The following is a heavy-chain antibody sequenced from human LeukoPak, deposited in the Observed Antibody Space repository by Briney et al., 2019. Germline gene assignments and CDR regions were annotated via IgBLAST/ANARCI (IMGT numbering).Heavy chain of an antibody. J-gene: IGHJ6*02. V-gene: IGHV4-61*01. CDR1: GGSVSSGSYY. D-gene: IGHD6-13*01. CDR2: IYYSGST. Sequence: SETLSLTCTVSGGSVSSGSYYWSWIRQPPGKGLEWIRYIYYSGSTNYNPSLKSRVTISVDTSKNQFSLKLSSVTAADTAVYYCARDSGSSWYHYYYGMDVWGQGTTVTVSS. CDR3: ARDSGSSWYHYYYGMDV.